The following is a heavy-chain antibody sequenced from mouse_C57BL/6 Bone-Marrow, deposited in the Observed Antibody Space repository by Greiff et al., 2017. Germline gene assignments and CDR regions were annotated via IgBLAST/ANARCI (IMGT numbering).Heavy chain of an antibody. Sequence: VQLQQSGPELVKPGASVKISCKASGYSFTDYNMNWVKQSHGKRLEWIGVINPNYGTTSYNKKFKGKATLTVDQSSSTAYMQLNSLTSEDSAVYYGARKEFDYGSYFDYGGQGNTLTVSA. CDR1: GYSFTDYN. CDR2: INPNYGTT. J-gene: IGHJ2*01. D-gene: IGHD1-1*01. V-gene: IGHV1-39*01. CDR3: ARKEFDYGSYFDY.